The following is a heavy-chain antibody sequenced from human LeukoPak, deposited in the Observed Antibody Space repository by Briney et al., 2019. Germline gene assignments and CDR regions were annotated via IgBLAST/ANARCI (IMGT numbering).Heavy chain of an antibody. CDR2: IYYSGST. J-gene: IGHJ4*02. D-gene: IGHD3-10*01. CDR3: ARDHFGSLDS. CDR1: GGSINSLGYY. Sequence: SETLSLTCTVSGGSINSLGYYCGWVRQPPGKGLEWIGDIYYSGSTYYNPSLKSRVTISADTSKNQLSLQLSSVTAADTAVYFCARDHFGSLDSWGQGILVTVSS. V-gene: IGHV4-39*02.